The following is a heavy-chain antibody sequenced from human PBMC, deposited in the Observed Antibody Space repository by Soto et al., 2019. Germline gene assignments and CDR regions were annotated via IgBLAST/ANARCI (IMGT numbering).Heavy chain of an antibody. J-gene: IGHJ4*02. Sequence: QVQLVQSGAEVKKPGASVKVSCKASGYTFTTYDIYWVRQATGQGLEWMGWMNPNSGNTGYAQKFQGRVTMPRNTSISTAYMELSSLRSDDTAVYYCARRTTAWSAVDYWGQGTLVTVSS. CDR1: GYTFTTYD. V-gene: IGHV1-8*01. CDR3: ARRTTAWSAVDY. D-gene: IGHD2-21*02. CDR2: MNPNSGNT.